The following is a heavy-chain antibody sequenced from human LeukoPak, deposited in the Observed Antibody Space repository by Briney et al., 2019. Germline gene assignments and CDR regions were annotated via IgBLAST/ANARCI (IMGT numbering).Heavy chain of an antibody. CDR2: INHSGST. CDR3: AQRAVAGSYYFDY. Sequence: SETLSPTCAVYGGSFSGYYWSWIRQPPGKGLEWIGEINHSGSTNYNPSLKSRVTISVDTSKNQFSLKLSSVTAADTAVYYCAQRAVAGSYYFDYWGQGTLVTVSS. CDR1: GGSFSGYY. V-gene: IGHV4-34*01. J-gene: IGHJ4*02. D-gene: IGHD6-19*01.